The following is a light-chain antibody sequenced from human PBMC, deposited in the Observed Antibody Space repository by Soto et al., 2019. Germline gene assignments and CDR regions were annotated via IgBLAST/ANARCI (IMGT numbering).Light chain of an antibody. CDR3: QQTHGFPYT. CDR1: QDISKW. V-gene: IGKV1-12*01. J-gene: IGKJ2*01. CDR2: AAY. Sequence: DIQMTQSPSSVSASVGDRVRITCRASQDISKWVAWYRQRPGKAPDLLINAAYTLHTGVPTRFIGGGSGTNFTLTISGLQPEDFATYYCQQTHGFPYTFGQGTRLDIK.